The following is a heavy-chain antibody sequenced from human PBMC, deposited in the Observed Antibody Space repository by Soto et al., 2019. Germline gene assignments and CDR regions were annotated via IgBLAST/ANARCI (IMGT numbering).Heavy chain of an antibody. Sequence: QLHLVQSGAVVKKPGASVTVSCSASGYPVTAYYMHWVRQAPGRGLEWMGGINPATGAAKYTQTFPGRVTMTRDTSTSKVFMELSGPTSEDPAVFYCARGGGVGVAGSAAFDMWGQGTLVTVSS. J-gene: IGHJ3*02. D-gene: IGHD3-3*01. V-gene: IGHV1-2*02. CDR1: GYPVTAYY. CDR3: ARGGGVGVAGSAAFDM. CDR2: INPATGAA.